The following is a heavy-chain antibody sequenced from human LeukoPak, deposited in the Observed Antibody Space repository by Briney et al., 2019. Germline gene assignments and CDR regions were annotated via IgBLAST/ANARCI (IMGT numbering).Heavy chain of an antibody. D-gene: IGHD3-10*01. CDR3: ARGGKNAFDS. CDR1: GFTFSTYT. CDR2: ISSTSTYI. V-gene: IGHV3-21*01. Sequence: GGSLRLSCAASGFTFSTYTMNWVRQAPGKGLEWVPSISSTSTYIYYADSVKGRFTISRDNAETSLYLQMNSLRGEDAAVYYCARGGKNAFDSWGQGTMVTVSS. J-gene: IGHJ3*02.